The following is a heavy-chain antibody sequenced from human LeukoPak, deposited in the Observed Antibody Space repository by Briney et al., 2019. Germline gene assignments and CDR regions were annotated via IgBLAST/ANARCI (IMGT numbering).Heavy chain of an antibody. Sequence: GASVTVSCTASGYTFTVYYMHWVRQAPGQGLEWMGWINPNSGGTNYAQKFQGWVTMTRDTSISTAYMELSRLRSDDTAVYYCARAPEVRFLEWLSPARRKRRYYYGMDVWGQGTTVTVSS. CDR3: ARAPEVRFLEWLSPARRKRRYYYGMDV. CDR2: INPNSGGT. CDR1: GYTFTVYY. D-gene: IGHD3-3*01. J-gene: IGHJ6*02. V-gene: IGHV1-2*04.